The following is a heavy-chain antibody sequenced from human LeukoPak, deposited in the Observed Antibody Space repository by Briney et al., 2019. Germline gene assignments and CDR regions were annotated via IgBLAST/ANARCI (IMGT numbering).Heavy chain of an antibody. Sequence: SETLSLTCTVSGYSISSGYYWGWIRQPPGKGLEWIGSIYHSGSTYYNPSLKSRVTISVDTSKNQFSLKLSSVTAADTAVYYCARDWSDGDPFDYWGQGTLVTVSS. J-gene: IGHJ4*02. CDR2: IYHSGST. CDR1: GYSISSGYY. D-gene: IGHD4-17*01. V-gene: IGHV4-38-2*02. CDR3: ARDWSDGDPFDY.